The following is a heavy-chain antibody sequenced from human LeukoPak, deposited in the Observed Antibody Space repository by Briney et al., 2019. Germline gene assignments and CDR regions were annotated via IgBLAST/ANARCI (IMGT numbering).Heavy chain of an antibody. CDR3: ARDYYDSSAGFDY. D-gene: IGHD3-22*01. CDR2: IYYSGST. Sequence: SETLSLTCTVSGGPISSSSYYWGWIRQPPGKGLEWIGSIYYSGSTYYNPSLKGRVTISVDTSKNQFSLKLSSVTAADTAVYYCARDYYDSSAGFDYWGQGTLVTVSS. CDR1: GGPISSSSYY. J-gene: IGHJ4*02. V-gene: IGHV4-39*01.